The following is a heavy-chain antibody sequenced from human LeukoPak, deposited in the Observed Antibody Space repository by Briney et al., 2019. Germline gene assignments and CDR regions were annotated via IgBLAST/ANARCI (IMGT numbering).Heavy chain of an antibody. CDR2: ISYDGSNK. Sequence: PGGSLRLSCAASGFTFSSYAMHWVRQAPGKGLEWVAVISYDGSNKYYADSVKGRFTISRDNSKNTLYLQMNSLRAEDTAVYYCARDSYDSSGYYQVFDYWGQGTLVTVSS. CDR3: ARDSYDSSGYYQVFDY. CDR1: GFTFSSYA. V-gene: IGHV3-30-3*01. D-gene: IGHD3-22*01. J-gene: IGHJ4*02.